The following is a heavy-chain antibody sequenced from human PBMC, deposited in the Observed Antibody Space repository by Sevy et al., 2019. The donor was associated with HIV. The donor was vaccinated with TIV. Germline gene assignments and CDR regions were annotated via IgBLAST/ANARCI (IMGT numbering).Heavy chain of an antibody. J-gene: IGHJ3*02. CDR3: AKLGDGYEIWAFDI. V-gene: IGHV3-9*01. Sequence: GGSLRLSCAASGFTFDDYAMHWVRQAPGKGLEWVSGISWNSGSIGYADSVKGRFTISRDNAKNSLYLQMNSLRAEDTALYYCAKLGDGYEIWAFDIRGQGTMVTVSS. CDR1: GFTFDDYA. CDR2: ISWNSGSI. D-gene: IGHD5-12*01.